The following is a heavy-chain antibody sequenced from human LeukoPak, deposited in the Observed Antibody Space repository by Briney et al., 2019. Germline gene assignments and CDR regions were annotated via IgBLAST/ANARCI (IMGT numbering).Heavy chain of an antibody. CDR2: IRKDGSEK. D-gene: IGHD5/OR15-5a*01. J-gene: IGHJ4*02. CDR3: ASLSRVPEY. V-gene: IGHV3-7*01. CDR1: GFSFSSYE. Sequence: PGGSLRLSCAASGFSFSSYEMNWVRQAPGKGLQWLANIRKDGSEKYYVDSVKGRFTISRDNVKNSVFLQMNGLRVEDTAVYYCASLSRVPEYWGQGTLVSVSS.